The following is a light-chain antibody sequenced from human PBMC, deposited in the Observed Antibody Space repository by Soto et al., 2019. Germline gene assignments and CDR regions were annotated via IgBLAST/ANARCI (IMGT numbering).Light chain of an antibody. Sequence: QSVLTQPPSVSAAPGQKVTISCSGSSSNIGNKYVSWYQQVPGTAPKLLIYDNNKRPSGIPDRFSGAKSGTSATLGITGLQTGDEADYYCGTWDSSLSAYVFGTGTMVTVL. CDR3: GTWDSSLSAYV. V-gene: IGLV1-51*01. CDR1: SSNIGNKY. CDR2: DNN. J-gene: IGLJ1*01.